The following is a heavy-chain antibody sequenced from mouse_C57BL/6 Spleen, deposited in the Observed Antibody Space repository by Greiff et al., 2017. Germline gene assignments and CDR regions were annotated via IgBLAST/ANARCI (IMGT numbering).Heavy chain of an antibody. Sequence: EVQRVESGEGLVKPGGSLKLSCAASGFTFSSYAMSWVRQTPEKRLEWVAYISSGGDYIYYADTVKGRFTISRDNARNTLYLQMSSLKSEDTAMYYCTRAYGYFYYFDYWGQGTTLTVSS. CDR2: ISSGGDYI. V-gene: IGHV5-9-1*02. D-gene: IGHD2-2*01. CDR3: TRAYGYFYYFDY. CDR1: GFTFSSYA. J-gene: IGHJ2*01.